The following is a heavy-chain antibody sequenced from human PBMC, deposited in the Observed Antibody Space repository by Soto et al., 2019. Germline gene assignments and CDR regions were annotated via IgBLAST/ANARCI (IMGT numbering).Heavy chain of an antibody. D-gene: IGHD2-2*01. CDR2: LYYTGST. Sequence: PSETLSLTCSVSGGSISGYYWSWVRLPPGKGLEWIGNLYYTGSTNYNPSLKSRVTISGDTSKNQFSLKLSSVTAADTAVYYCAPQIVPGDTLGYWGPGTLVTVSS. CDR3: APQIVPGDTLGY. CDR1: GGSISGYY. V-gene: IGHV4-59*01. J-gene: IGHJ4*02.